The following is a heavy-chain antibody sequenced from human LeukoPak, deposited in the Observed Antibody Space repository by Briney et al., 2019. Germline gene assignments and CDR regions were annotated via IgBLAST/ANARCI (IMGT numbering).Heavy chain of an antibody. V-gene: IGHV3-74*01. CDR2: IRGDGIST. CDR1: GFDFSSNW. D-gene: IGHD3-3*01. Sequence: GGSLRLSCAASGFDFSSNWMHWVRHAPGQGLVWVSRIRGDGISTNYADSVKGRFTISRDIAKNTLYLQMNSLRAEDTGVYYCAKDHYWSIDYWGRGTLVTVSS. CDR3: AKDHYWSIDY. J-gene: IGHJ4*02.